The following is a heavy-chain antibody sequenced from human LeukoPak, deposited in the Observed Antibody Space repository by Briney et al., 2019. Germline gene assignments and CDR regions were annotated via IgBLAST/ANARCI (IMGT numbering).Heavy chain of an antibody. Sequence: GGSLRLSCAASGFTVSSNYMSWVRQAPGKGLEWVSVIYSGGSTYYADSVEGRFTISRDNSKNTLYLQMNSLRAEDTAVYYCAREIAADRGFDSWGQGTLVTVSS. J-gene: IGHJ4*02. CDR3: AREIAADRGFDS. D-gene: IGHD6-6*01. V-gene: IGHV3-53*01. CDR1: GFTVSSNY. CDR2: IYSGGST.